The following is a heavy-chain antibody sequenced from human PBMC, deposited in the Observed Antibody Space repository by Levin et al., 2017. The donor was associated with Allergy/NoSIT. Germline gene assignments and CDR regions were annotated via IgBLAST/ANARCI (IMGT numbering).Heavy chain of an antibody. CDR1: GFTFSSYE. Sequence: SGGSLRLSCAVPGFTFSSYEMNWVRQAPGKGLEWVSYIRSTGSPIYYADSVKGRFTISRDNAKSSLYLQMNSLRAEDTAVYYCAREYLSSSGRAFDIWGQGTVVTVSS. CDR3: AREYLSSSGRAFDI. V-gene: IGHV3-48*03. J-gene: IGHJ3*02. D-gene: IGHD6-6*01. CDR2: IRSTGSPI.